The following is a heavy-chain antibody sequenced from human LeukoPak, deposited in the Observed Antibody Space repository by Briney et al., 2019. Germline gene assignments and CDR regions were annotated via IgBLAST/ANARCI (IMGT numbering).Heavy chain of an antibody. CDR3: ARDRVRDGYNSDFDY. CDR1: GFTFSSYG. V-gene: IGHV3-23*01. J-gene: IGHJ4*02. CDR2: ISGSGGST. Sequence: GGSLRLSCATSGFTFSSYGMSWVRQAPGKGLEWVSAISGSGGSTFYADSLKGRFTISRDNSKNTLYVQMNSLRAEDTAVYYCARDRVRDGYNSDFDYWGQGTLVTVSS. D-gene: IGHD5-24*01.